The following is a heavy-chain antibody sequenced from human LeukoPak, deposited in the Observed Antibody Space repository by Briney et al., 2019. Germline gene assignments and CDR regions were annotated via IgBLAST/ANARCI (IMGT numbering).Heavy chain of an antibody. V-gene: IGHV4-34*01. CDR3: AREMYYDILTGYWNALDI. D-gene: IGHD3-9*01. CDR1: GGSFSGYY. CDR2: INHSGST. J-gene: IGHJ3*02. Sequence: SETLSLTCAVYGGSFSGYYWSWIRQPPGKGLEWIGEINHSGSTNYNPSLKSRVTISVDTSKNQFSLKLSSVTAADTAVYYCAREMYYDILTGYWNALDIWGQGTMDTVSS.